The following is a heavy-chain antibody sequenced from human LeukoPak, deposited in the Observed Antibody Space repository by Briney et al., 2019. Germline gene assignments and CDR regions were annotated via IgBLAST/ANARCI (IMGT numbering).Heavy chain of an antibody. D-gene: IGHD2-2*01. J-gene: IGHJ5*02. CDR2: ISSSSSYI. Sequence: GGSLRLSCAASGFTFSSYSMNWVRQAPGKGLEWVSSISSSSSYIYYADSVKGRFTISRDNAKNSLYLQMNSLRAEDTAVYYCARDPRSVVVPAAMDWFDPWGQGTLVTVSS. CDR3: ARDPRSVVVPAAMDWFDP. CDR1: GFTFSSYS. V-gene: IGHV3-21*01.